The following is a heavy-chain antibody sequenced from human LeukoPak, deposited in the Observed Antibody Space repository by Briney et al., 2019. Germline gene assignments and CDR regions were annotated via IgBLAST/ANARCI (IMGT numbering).Heavy chain of an antibody. J-gene: IGHJ4*02. Sequence: GGSLRLSCAASGFTISSYAMRWVRQAPGKGLGWVSVISGSGGSTYYADSVKGRFTISRDNSKNTLYLQMNSLRAEDTAVYYCAKGPNSGDDWGQGTLVTVSS. V-gene: IGHV3-23*01. CDR2: ISGSGGST. D-gene: IGHD4-23*01. CDR1: GFTISSYA. CDR3: AKGPNSGDD.